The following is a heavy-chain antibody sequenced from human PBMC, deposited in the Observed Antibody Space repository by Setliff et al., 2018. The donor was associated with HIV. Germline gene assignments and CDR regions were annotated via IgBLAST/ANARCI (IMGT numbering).Heavy chain of an antibody. V-gene: IGHV1-18*01. CDR3: ASQGRRSSGAFDL. CDR2: ISAYNGNT. D-gene: IGHD3-22*01. CDR1: RSTFNSHT. Sequence: GASVKVSCKASRSTFNSHTINWVRQAPGQGLDWMGWISAYNGNTNYAQKLQGRVTMTTDTSTSTAYMELRSLRSDDTAVYYCASQGRRSSGAFDLWGQGTMVTVSS. J-gene: IGHJ3*01.